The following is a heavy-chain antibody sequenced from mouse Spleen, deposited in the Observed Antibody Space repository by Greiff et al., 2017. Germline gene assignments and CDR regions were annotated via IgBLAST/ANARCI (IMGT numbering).Heavy chain of an antibody. J-gene: IGHJ1*01. CDR1: GFTFSSYA. CDR3: ARLRITTAHWYFDV. Sequence: EVKLMESGGGLVKLGGSLKLSCAASGFTFSSYAMSWVRQTPEKRLEWVATISSGGGNTYYPDSVKGRFTISRDNAKNTLYLQMSSLKSEDTAMYDCARLRITTAHWYFDVWGAGTTVTVSS. CDR2: ISSGGGNT. D-gene: IGHD1-2*01. V-gene: IGHV5-9*04.